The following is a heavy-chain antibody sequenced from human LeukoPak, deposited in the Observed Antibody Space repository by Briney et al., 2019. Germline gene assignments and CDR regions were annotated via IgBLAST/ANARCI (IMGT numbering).Heavy chain of an antibody. V-gene: IGHV3-48*02. D-gene: IGHD2-2*01. J-gene: IGHJ4*02. CDR2: IASSTI. Sequence: PGGSLRLSCAASGFTFSSYSMNWVRQAPGKWLEWVSYIASSTIYYADSVKGRFTISRYNAKNSLYLQMNSLRDEDTAVYYCARGPAAAIDYWGQGTLVTVSS. CDR1: GFTFSSYS. CDR3: ARGPAAAIDY.